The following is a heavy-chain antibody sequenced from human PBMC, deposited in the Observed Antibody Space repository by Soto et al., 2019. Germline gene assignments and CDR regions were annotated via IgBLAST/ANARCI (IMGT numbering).Heavy chain of an antibody. V-gene: IGHV3-30*18. CDR3: AKDFEWLAKILDY. Sequence: QVQLVESGGGAVQPGGSLRLSCVASGFTFSTHAMHWVRQAPGKGLEWVAVVIYDGSKEYYVDSVKGRFSISRDKSKNTLYLQMNSLRVEDTAVYYCAKDFEWLAKILDYWGQGTLVTVSS. J-gene: IGHJ4*02. CDR1: GFTFSTHA. D-gene: IGHD6-19*01. CDR2: VIYDGSKE.